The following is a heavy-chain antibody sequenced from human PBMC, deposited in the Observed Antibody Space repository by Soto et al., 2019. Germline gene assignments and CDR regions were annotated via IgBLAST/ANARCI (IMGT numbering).Heavy chain of an antibody. CDR1: GGSFSGYY. D-gene: IGHD2-15*01. Sequence: SETLSLTCAVFGGSFSGYYWSWIRQPPGKGLEWIGEINHSGSTNYNPSLKSRVTISVDTSKNQFSLKLSSVTAADTAVYYCAGGTLVESNWGQGTLVTSPQ. CDR3: AGGTLVESN. J-gene: IGHJ4*02. CDR2: INHSGST. V-gene: IGHV4-34*01.